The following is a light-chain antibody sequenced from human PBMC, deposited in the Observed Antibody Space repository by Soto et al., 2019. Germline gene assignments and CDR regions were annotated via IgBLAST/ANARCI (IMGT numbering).Light chain of an antibody. CDR1: SSNIGAGYD. V-gene: IGLV1-40*01. CDR3: AAWDDSLNGHVV. CDR2: GNR. Sequence: QSVLTQPPSVSGAPGQRVTISCTGNSSNIGAGYDVHWYQQLPGTVPKLLIYGNRNRPSGVPDRFSGSKSGTSASLAISGLQSEDEADYYCAAWDDSLNGHVVFGGGTKVTVL. J-gene: IGLJ2*01.